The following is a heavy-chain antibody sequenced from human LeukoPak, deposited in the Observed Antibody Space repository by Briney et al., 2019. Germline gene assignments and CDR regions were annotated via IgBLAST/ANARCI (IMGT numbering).Heavy chain of an antibody. V-gene: IGHV4-34*01. CDR1: GGSFSGYY. CDR3: ARGDVEMATIRY. Sequence: SETLSLTCAVYGGSFSGYYWSWIRQPPGKGLEWIGEINHSGSTNYNPSLKSRVTISVDTSKNQFSLKPSSVTAADTAVYYCARGDVEMATIRYWGQGTLVTVSS. D-gene: IGHD5-24*01. J-gene: IGHJ4*02. CDR2: INHSGST.